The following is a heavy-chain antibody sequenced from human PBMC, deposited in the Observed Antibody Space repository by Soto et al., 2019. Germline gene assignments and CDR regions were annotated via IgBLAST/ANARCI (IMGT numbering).Heavy chain of an antibody. D-gene: IGHD2-15*01. CDR3: ARRGVGGSYQDWRFDP. V-gene: IGHV4-39*01. CDR2: IYYSGST. Sequence: PSETLSLTCTVSGGSISSSSYYWGWIRQPPGKGLEWIGSIYYSGSTYYNPSLKSRVTISVDTSKNQFSLKLSSVTAADTAVYYCARRGVGGSYQDWRFDPRGQGTLVTVSS. CDR1: GGSISSSSYY. J-gene: IGHJ5*02.